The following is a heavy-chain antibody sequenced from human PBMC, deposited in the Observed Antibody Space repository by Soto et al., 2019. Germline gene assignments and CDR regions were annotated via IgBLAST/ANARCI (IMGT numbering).Heavy chain of an antibody. V-gene: IGHV3-21*01. CDR3: ARGVLRFLEWSRAEYFQH. J-gene: IGHJ1*01. Sequence: GGTLRLSCAASGFTFSSYSMNWVRQAPGKGLEWVSSISSSSSYIYYADSMKGRFTISRDNAKNALYLQMNSLRAEDTAVYYCARGVLRFLEWSRAEYFQHWGQGTLVTVSS. D-gene: IGHD3-3*01. CDR1: GFTFSSYS. CDR2: ISSSSSYI.